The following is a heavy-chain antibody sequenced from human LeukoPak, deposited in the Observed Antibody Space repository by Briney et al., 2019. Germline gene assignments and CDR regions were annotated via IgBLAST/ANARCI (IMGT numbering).Heavy chain of an antibody. CDR3: ARSPAENWFDP. CDR2: ISWNSGSI. V-gene: IGHV3-9*01. D-gene: IGHD2-2*01. CDR1: GFTFDDYA. Sequence: PGGSLRLSCAASGFTFDDYAMHWVRQAPGKGLEWVSGISWNSGSIGYADSVKGRFSISRDNAKNTLYLQMNSLRAEDTAVYYCARSPAENWFDPWGQGTLVTVSS. J-gene: IGHJ5*02.